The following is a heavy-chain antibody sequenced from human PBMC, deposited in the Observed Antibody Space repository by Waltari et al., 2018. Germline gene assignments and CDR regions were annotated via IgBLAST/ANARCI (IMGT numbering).Heavy chain of an antibody. Sequence: EVQLVESGGGLVQPGGSLRLSCAASGFTFSSYNMDWVRQAPGKGLEYISYISSSGSTIFYADSVKGRFTISRDNARNSLYLQMTSLRDDDTAVYYCATREGHHFDSWGQGALVTVSS. J-gene: IGHJ4*02. CDR2: ISSSGSTI. CDR3: ATREGHHFDS. CDR1: GFTFSSYN. V-gene: IGHV3-48*02.